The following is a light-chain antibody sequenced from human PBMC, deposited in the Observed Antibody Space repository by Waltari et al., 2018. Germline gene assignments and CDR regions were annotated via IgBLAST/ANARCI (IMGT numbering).Light chain of an antibody. CDR3: GTWDNTLSAV. J-gene: IGLJ2*01. V-gene: IGLV1-51*02. CDR1: ASTIGNSY. Sequence: QSVLTQPPPVSAAPGQKVTLSSSGTASTIGNSYVSWYQQFPGAAPKVLIYGNDKRTTGIPDRFSGSKAGTSATLDITGLQTGDEADYYCGTWDNTLSAVFGGGTKVTVL. CDR2: GND.